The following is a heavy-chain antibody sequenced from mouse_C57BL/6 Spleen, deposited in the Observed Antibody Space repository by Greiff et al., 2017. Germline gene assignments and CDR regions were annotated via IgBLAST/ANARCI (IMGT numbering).Heavy chain of an antibody. J-gene: IGHJ1*03. Sequence: QVQLQQPGAELVRPGSSVKLSCKASGYTFTSYWMHWVKQRPIQGLEWIGNIDPSDSETHYNQKFKDKATVTVDKSSSTAYMQLSSLTSEDSAVYYCARVYSNYPYWYCDVWGTGTTVTVSS. CDR1: GYTFTSYW. V-gene: IGHV1-52*01. D-gene: IGHD2-5*01. CDR3: ARVYSNYPYWYCDV. CDR2: IDPSDSET.